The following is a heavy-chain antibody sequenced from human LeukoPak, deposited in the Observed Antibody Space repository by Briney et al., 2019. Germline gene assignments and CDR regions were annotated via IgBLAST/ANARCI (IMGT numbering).Heavy chain of an antibody. CDR2: ISGSGGST. Sequence: PGGSLRLSCAASGFTFSNYAMSWVRQAPGKGLEWVSAISGSGGSTYYADSVKGRFTISRDNSKNTLYLQMNSLRAEDTAVYYCARVLGSGYPYYYYYGMDVWGQGTTVTVSS. D-gene: IGHD3-22*01. CDR3: ARVLGSGYPYYYYYGMDV. J-gene: IGHJ6*02. V-gene: IGHV3-23*01. CDR1: GFTFSNYA.